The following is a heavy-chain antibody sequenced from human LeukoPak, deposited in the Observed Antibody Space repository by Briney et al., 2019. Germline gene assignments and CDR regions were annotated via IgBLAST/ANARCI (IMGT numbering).Heavy chain of an antibody. Sequence: SETLSLTCAVYGGSFSGYYWSWIRQPPGKGLEWIGEINHSGSTNYNPSLKSRVTISVDTSKNQFSLKLSSVTAEDTAVYYCARESLGVGATGYWGQGTLVTVSS. D-gene: IGHD1-26*01. CDR3: ARESLGVGATGY. CDR1: GGSFSGYY. J-gene: IGHJ4*02. CDR2: INHSGST. V-gene: IGHV4-34*01.